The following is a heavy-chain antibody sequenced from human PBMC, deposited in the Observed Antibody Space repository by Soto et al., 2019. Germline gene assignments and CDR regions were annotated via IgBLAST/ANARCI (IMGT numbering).Heavy chain of an antibody. CDR1: GFTFSSYW. J-gene: IGHJ6*02. Sequence: GGSLRLSCAASGFTFSSYWMHWVRQAPGKGLVWVSRINSDGSSTSYADSVKGRFTISRDNAKNTLYLQMNGLRAEDTAVYYCARDLFHDSSGYYVFFDPKVPQRTDDYYYYGMDVWGQGTTVTVSS. CDR3: ARDLFHDSSGYYVFFDPKVPQRTDDYYYYGMDV. D-gene: IGHD3-22*01. V-gene: IGHV3-74*01. CDR2: INSDGSST.